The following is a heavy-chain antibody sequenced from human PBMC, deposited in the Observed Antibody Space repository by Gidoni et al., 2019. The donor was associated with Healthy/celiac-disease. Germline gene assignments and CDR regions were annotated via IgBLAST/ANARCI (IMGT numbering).Heavy chain of an antibody. Sequence: EVQLVESGGGLVKPGGSLRLSCAAYGFTLRNAWMSWVRQAPGKGLEWVGRIKINTDGGTTAYAAPVKVRFTISREDSKNTLDLQMNSLKTEDTAVYYCTTLGELLTYSWFDPWCQGTLVTVSS. CDR2: IKINTDGGTT. CDR3: TTLGELLTYSWFDP. CDR1: GFTLRNAW. D-gene: IGHD3-16*01. V-gene: IGHV3-15*01. J-gene: IGHJ5*02.